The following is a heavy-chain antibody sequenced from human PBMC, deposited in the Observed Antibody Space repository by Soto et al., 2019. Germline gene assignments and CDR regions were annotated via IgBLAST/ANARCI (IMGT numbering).Heavy chain of an antibody. J-gene: IGHJ4*02. CDR2: INPGNGNT. D-gene: IGHD2-2*02. CDR1: GYTFTSYG. CDR3: AREGRGKKAGYNGLVSLGY. V-gene: IGHV1-3*01. Sequence: ASVQVSCKASGYTFTSYGINWVRQAPGRGLEWMGWINPGNGNTKYSQQFQGRVIIDRDKSTSTASLELSSLRSDDTAVYYCAREGRGKKAGYNGLVSLGYWGQGTLVTVSS.